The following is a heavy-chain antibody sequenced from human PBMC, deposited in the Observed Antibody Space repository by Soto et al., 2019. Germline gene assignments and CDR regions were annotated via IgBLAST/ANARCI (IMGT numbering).Heavy chain of an antibody. CDR1: GGPISSYY. Sequence: SETLSLTCTVSGGPISSYYWSWIRQPPGTGLEWIGEINHSGSTNYNPSLKSRVTISVDTSKNQFSLKLTSVTAADTAVYYCARDEITGLFDYWGQGTLVTVSS. CDR2: INHSGST. D-gene: IGHD2-8*02. CDR3: ARDEITGLFDY. J-gene: IGHJ4*02. V-gene: IGHV4-34*01.